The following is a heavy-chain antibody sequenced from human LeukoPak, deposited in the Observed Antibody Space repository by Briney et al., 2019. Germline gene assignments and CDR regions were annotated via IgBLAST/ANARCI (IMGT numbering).Heavy chain of an antibody. J-gene: IGHJ4*02. CDR1: GFTFSSYE. V-gene: IGHV3-48*03. CDR3: AREGDCSGYYDY. Sequence: GGSLRLSCAASGFTFSSYEMNWVRQAPGKGLEWVSYISSSGSTIYYADSVKGRFTISRDNAKNSLYLQMSSLRAEDTAVYYCAREGDCSGYYDYWGQGTLVTVSS. D-gene: IGHD3-22*01. CDR2: ISSSGSTI.